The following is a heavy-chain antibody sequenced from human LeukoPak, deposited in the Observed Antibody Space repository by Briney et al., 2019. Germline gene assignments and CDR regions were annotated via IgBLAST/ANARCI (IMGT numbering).Heavy chain of an antibody. Sequence: ASVKVPCKASGYTFTGYYMHWVRQAPGQGLEWMGWINPSGGSTSYAQKFQGRVTMTRDMSTSTVYMELSSLRSEDTAVYYCARGGNYYDSSGYYYHNWFDPWGQGTLVTVSS. CDR3: ARGGNYYDSSGYYYHNWFDP. J-gene: IGHJ5*02. V-gene: IGHV1-46*01. CDR2: INPSGGST. CDR1: GYTFTGYY. D-gene: IGHD3-22*01.